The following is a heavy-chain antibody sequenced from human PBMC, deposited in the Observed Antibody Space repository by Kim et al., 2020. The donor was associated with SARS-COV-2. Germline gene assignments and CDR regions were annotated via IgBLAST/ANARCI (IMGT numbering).Heavy chain of an antibody. Sequence: SVKVSCKASGGTFSSYAISWVRQAPGQGLEWMGGIIPIFGTANYAQKFQGRVTITADESTSTAYMELSSLRSEDTAVYYCARGGIAARHLYGMDVWGQGTTVTVSS. CDR1: GGTFSSYA. J-gene: IGHJ6*02. V-gene: IGHV1-69*13. CDR3: ARGGIAARHLYGMDV. CDR2: IIPIFGTA. D-gene: IGHD6-6*01.